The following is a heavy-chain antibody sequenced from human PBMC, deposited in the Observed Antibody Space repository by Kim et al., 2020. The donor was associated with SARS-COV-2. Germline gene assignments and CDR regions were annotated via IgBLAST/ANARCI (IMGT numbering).Heavy chain of an antibody. V-gene: IGHV3-23*01. CDR3: VKGAWLDY. D-gene: IGHD5-12*01. Sequence: YYAESVGALFTGSRDSARNTLYLQMNSLIADDTAVYYCVKGAWLDYWGPGTLVTVSS. J-gene: IGHJ4*02.